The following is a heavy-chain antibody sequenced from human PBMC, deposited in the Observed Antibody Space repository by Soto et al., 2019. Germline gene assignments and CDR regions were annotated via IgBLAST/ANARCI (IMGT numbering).Heavy chain of an antibody. V-gene: IGHV1-8*01. CDR2: MNPGSGDT. D-gene: IGHD3-16*01. CDR3: ARMATFGSLNWFDP. J-gene: IGHJ5*02. CDR1: GYSFTNND. Sequence: ASVKVSCKVSGYSFTNNDVTWVRQATGQGLEWMGWMNPGSGDTGYAQKFQGRVTMTRDISIATAYMELSSLRSDDTAIYYCARMATFGSLNWFDPWGQGTLVTVSS.